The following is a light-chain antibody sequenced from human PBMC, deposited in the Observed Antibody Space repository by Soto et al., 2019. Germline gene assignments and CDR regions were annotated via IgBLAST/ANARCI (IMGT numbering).Light chain of an antibody. CDR3: QQYGSSPPWT. V-gene: IGKV3-20*01. J-gene: IGKJ1*01. CDR2: GAS. Sequence: EIVLTQSPGTLSLSPGERATLSCRASQSVSSSYLAWYQQQPGQAPSLLIYGASSRATVIPDRFSGSGSGTDFTLPISRLEPEDFAVYYCQQYGSSPPWTFGQGTKLEIK. CDR1: QSVSSSY.